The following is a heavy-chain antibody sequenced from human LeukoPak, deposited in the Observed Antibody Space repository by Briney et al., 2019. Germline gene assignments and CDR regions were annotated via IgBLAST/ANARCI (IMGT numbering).Heavy chain of an antibody. CDR3: ARDSVLLWFGGRAFDI. D-gene: IGHD3-10*01. CDR2: IYSGGST. J-gene: IGHJ3*02. Sequence: GGSLRLSCAVSGFTVSSNYMSWVRQAPGKGLEWVSVIYSGGSTYYADSVKGRFTISRDNSKNTLYLQMNSLRAEDTAVYYCARDSVLLWFGGRAFDIWGQGTMVTVPS. CDR1: GFTVSSNY. V-gene: IGHV3-53*01.